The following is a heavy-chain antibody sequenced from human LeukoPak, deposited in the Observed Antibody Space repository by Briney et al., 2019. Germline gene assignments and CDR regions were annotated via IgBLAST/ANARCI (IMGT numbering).Heavy chain of an antibody. CDR2: IKEDGSVK. V-gene: IGHV3-7*01. Sequence: PGGSLRLSCAASGMTFSRYWMNWVRQAPGKGLEWVANIKEDGSVKNYVDSVRGRFTVSRDNAKNSLYLQMNSLRAEDTAVYYCVRDGGRYSYASDWGQGTMVIVSS. CDR1: GMTFSRYW. D-gene: IGHD5-18*01. J-gene: IGHJ3*01. CDR3: VRDGGRYSYASD.